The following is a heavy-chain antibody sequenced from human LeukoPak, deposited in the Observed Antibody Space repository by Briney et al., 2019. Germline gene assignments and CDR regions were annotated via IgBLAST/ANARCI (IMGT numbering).Heavy chain of an antibody. J-gene: IGHJ5*02. V-gene: IGHV3-23*01. CDR3: AKYPIPHILVMVATTAWFDP. CDR2: ISGSGGST. Sequence: GGSLRLSCVASGFTFSNYGMSWVRQAPGKGLEWVSAISGSGGSTYYADSVKGRFTISRDNSKNTLYLQMSSLRAEDTAVYYCAKYPIPHILVMVATTAWFDPWGQGTLVTVSS. CDR1: GFTFSNYG. D-gene: IGHD2-15*01.